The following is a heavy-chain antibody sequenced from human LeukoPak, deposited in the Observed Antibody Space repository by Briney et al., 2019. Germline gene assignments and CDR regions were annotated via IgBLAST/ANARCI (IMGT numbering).Heavy chain of an antibody. V-gene: IGHV3-48*01. Sequence: GGSLRLSCAASGFTFSSYSMNWGRQAPGKGLEWGSYISSSSSTIYYADSVKGRFTISRDNAKNSLYLQMNTQRAEATDVYYVSMPHRGSGSYYNFDYWGQGTLVTVSS. J-gene: IGHJ4*02. CDR1: GFTFSSYS. D-gene: IGHD3-10*01. CDR2: ISSSSSTI. CDR3: SMPHRGSGSYYNFDY.